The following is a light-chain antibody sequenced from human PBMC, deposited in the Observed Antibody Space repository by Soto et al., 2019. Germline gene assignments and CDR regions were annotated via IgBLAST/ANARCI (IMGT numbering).Light chain of an antibody. CDR3: QQYGSSPQT. J-gene: IGKJ1*01. V-gene: IGKV3-20*01. CDR2: DAS. CDR1: QSISSNY. Sequence: EIVLTQSPGTLSLSPGARATLSCRASQSISSNYLVWYQQKPGQAPRLLIYDASNRATGIPARLSGSGSGTDFTLTISSLEPEDFAVYYGQQYGSSPQTFGQGTKVDIK.